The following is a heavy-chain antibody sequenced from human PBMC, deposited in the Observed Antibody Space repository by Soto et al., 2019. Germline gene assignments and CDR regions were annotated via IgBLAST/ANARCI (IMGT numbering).Heavy chain of an antibody. CDR1: GGSFSGYY. D-gene: IGHD3-22*01. CDR2: INHSGST. J-gene: IGHJ4*02. V-gene: IGHV4-34*01. Sequence: SETLSLTCAVYGGSFSGYYWSWIRQPPGKGLEWIGEINHSGSTNYNPSLKSRVTISVDTSKNQFSLKLSSVTAADTAVYYCARDPTYYDSSGYSLDWGQGTLVTVS. CDR3: ARDPTYYDSSGYSLD.